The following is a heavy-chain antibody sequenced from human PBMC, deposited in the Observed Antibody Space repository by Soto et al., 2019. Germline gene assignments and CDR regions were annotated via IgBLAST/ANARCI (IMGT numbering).Heavy chain of an antibody. CDR3: ASYRIAVAGKFDY. CDR2: IYYSGST. CDR1: GGSISSSSYY. V-gene: IGHV4-39*01. Sequence: QLQLQESGPGLVKPSETLSLTCTVSGGSISSSSYYWGWIRQPPGKGLEWIGSIYYSGSTYYNPSLKSRVTISVDTSKNQFSLKLSSVTAADTAVYYCASYRIAVAGKFDYWGQGTLVTVSS. D-gene: IGHD6-19*01. J-gene: IGHJ4*02.